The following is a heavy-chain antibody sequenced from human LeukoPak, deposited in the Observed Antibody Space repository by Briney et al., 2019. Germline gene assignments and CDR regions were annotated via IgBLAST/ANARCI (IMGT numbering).Heavy chain of an antibody. Sequence: SETLSLTCTVSGGSISGYCWSWIRQPAGKGLVWIGRVCASGTTNYSPSLKSRVTMSLETSKNQISLRSTSVTAADTAVYYCARGWSCGNNCWFDPWGQGVLVTVSS. J-gene: IGHJ5*02. CDR3: ARGWSCGNNCWFDP. CDR1: GGSISGYC. CDR2: VCASGTT. V-gene: IGHV4-4*07. D-gene: IGHD1-20*01.